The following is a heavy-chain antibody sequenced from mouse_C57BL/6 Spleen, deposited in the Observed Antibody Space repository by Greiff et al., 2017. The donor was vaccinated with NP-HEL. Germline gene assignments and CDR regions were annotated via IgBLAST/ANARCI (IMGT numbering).Heavy chain of an antibody. D-gene: IGHD2-5*01. J-gene: IGHJ1*03. Sequence: EVKVVESGGGLVQPKGSLKLSCAASGFSFNTYAMNWVRQAPGKGLEWVARIRSKSNNYATYYADSVKDRFTISRDDSESMLYLQMNNLKTEDTAMYYCVRHSNGYWYFDVWGTGTTVTVSS. CDR3: VRHSNGYWYFDV. CDR1: GFSFNTYA. CDR2: IRSKSNNYAT. V-gene: IGHV10-1*01.